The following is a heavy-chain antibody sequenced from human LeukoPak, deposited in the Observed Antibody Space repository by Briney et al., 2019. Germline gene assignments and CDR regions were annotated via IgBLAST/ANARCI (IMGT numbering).Heavy chain of an antibody. CDR1: GYIFTTHF. CDR3: ARVRGHGDMIDY. J-gene: IGHJ4*01. CDR2: INPSGGTT. D-gene: IGHD3-10*01. Sequence: ASVKVSCKASGYIFTTHFMHWVRQAPGQGLEWMEFINPSGGTTGYSQKFQGRVTMTRDTSTSKVYMALSSLRSEDTAVYYCARVRGHGDMIDYWGQGTLVTVSS. V-gene: IGHV1-46*01.